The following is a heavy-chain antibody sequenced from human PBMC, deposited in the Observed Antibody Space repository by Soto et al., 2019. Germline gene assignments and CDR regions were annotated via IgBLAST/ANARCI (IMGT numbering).Heavy chain of an antibody. D-gene: IGHD1-26*01. CDR1: GFTFSSYG. Sequence: GSLRLSCAASGFTFSSYGMHWVRQAPGKGLEWVAVIWYDGSNKYYADSVKGRFTISRDNSKNTLYLQMNSLRAEDTAVYYCAREAVGAYSYYYYYGMDVWGQGTTVTVSS. J-gene: IGHJ6*02. CDR3: AREAVGAYSYYYYYGMDV. V-gene: IGHV3-33*01. CDR2: IWYDGSNK.